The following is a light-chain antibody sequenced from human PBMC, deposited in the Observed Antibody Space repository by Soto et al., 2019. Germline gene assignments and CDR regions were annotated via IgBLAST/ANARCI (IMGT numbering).Light chain of an antibody. Sequence: DIQMTQSPSSLSASVGDRVTITCRASQSISSYLNWYQQKPGKAPKLLIYAAPSLQSGVPSRFSGSGSGTDFTLTISSLQPEDFATYYCRQSYSTPLWTFGQGTKVDIK. J-gene: IGKJ1*01. CDR3: RQSYSTPLWT. V-gene: IGKV1-39*01. CDR1: QSISSY. CDR2: AAP.